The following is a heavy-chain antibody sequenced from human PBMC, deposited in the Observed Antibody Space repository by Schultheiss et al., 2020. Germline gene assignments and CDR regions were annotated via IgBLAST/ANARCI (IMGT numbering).Heavy chain of an antibody. CDR1: GFSLSTSGVG. D-gene: IGHD1-14*01. CDR3: ARTGGLYGMDV. V-gene: IGHV2-5*02. Sequence: SGPTLVKPTQTLTLTCTFSGFSLSTSGVGVGWIRQPPGKALEWLAVIYWDDDKGYSPSLKSRLTITKDTSKNQVVLTMTNMDPVDTATYYCARTGGLYGMDVWGQGTTVTVYS. J-gene: IGHJ6*02. CDR2: IYWDDDK.